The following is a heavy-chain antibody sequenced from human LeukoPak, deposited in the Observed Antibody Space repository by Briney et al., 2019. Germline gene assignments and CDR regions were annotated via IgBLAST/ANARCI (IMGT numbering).Heavy chain of an antibody. CDR3: ARTGGYDSSFDY. CDR1: GGSITNYY. CDR2: IYSSGIT. V-gene: IGHV4-4*07. Sequence: SETLSLTCTVSGGSITNYYWSWFRQPAGKELEWIGRIYSSGITNYNPSLKSRVSMSIDMSKNQFSLNLSSVTAADTAVYYCARTGGYDSSFDYWGQGTLVTVSS. J-gene: IGHJ4*02. D-gene: IGHD5-12*01.